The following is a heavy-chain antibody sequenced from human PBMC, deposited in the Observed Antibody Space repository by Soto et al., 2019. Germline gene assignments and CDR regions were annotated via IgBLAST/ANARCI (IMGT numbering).Heavy chain of an antibody. D-gene: IGHD2-15*01. Sequence: ASVKVSCKASGYTFTSYAMHWVRQAPGQRPEWMGWINAGNGNTKYSEKFQGRVTISRDTSATTAYMELSSLRSEDTAVYYCARDLGYCSDGSCYSAGYYFDYWGQGALVTVSS. CDR2: INAGNGNT. J-gene: IGHJ4*02. CDR3: ARDLGYCSDGSCYSAGYYFDY. V-gene: IGHV1-3*01. CDR1: GYTFTSYA.